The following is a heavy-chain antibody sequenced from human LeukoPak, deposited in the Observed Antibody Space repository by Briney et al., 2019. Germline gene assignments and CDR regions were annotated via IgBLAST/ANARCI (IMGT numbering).Heavy chain of an antibody. J-gene: IGHJ4*02. CDR1: GASISSGSYY. Sequence: MSSETLSLTCSVSGASISSGSYYWAWIRQPAGKGLEWIGRMYSSGSTDYNPSLTSRVTISGDMSKNQFSLKVSSVIAADTAVYYCARARGGYDATFEYWGQGSLVTVSS. D-gene: IGHD5-12*01. V-gene: IGHV4-61*02. CDR3: ARARGGYDATFEY. CDR2: MYSSGST.